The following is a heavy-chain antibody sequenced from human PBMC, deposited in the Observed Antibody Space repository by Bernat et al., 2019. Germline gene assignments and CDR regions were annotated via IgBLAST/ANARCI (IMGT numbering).Heavy chain of an antibody. CDR1: GGSISSSSYY. D-gene: IGHD2-2*01. V-gene: IGHV4-39*01. CDR3: ARRVVLVPAARDWYFDL. CDR2: IYYSGST. Sequence: QLQLQESGPGLVKPSETLSLTCTVSGGSISSSSYYWGWIRQPPGKGLEWIGSIYYSGSTYYNPSPKSRVTISVDTSKNQFSLKLSSVTAADTAVYYCARRVVLVPAARDWYFDLWGRGTLVTVSS. J-gene: IGHJ2*01.